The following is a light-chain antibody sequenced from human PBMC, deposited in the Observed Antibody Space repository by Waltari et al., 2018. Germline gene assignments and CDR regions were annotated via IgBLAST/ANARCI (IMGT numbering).Light chain of an antibody. J-gene: IGLJ3*02. CDR3: AAWDDSLSGRV. Sequence: QSVLTQPPSASGPPGQRVTISCSGSRSNLGSNYVNGYQQVPGTAPKPLHHRNKPRPSGVPDRFSGSKSGTSASLAISGLRSEDEADYYCAAWDDSLSGRVFGGGTKVTVL. V-gene: IGLV1-47*01. CDR1: RSNLGSNY. CDR2: RNK.